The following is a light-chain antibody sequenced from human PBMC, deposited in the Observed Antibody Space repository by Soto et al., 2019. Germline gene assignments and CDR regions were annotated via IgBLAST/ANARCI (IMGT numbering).Light chain of an antibody. Sequence: EIVLTQSPATLSLSPGERDTLSCRASQSVSSYLAWYQQKPGQAPRLLIYDASNRATGIPARFSGSGSATDFTLTISSLEPEDVAVYYCQQRSNWPYTFGQGTKLEIK. CDR2: DAS. CDR3: QQRSNWPYT. CDR1: QSVSSY. V-gene: IGKV3-11*01. J-gene: IGKJ2*01.